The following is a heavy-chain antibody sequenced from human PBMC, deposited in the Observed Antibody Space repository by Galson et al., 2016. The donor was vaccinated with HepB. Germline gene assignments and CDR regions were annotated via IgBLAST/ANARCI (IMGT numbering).Heavy chain of an antibody. Sequence: SLRLSCAASGFTFNNYGMHWVRQAPGKGLDWLSIIWYDGKTKNYADSVKGRFTISRDNSENTLYLQMNSLRADDTAVFYCARERNEDCDGGNCKSVYFDHWGQGTLVIVSS. V-gene: IGHV3-33*01. CDR3: ARERNEDCDGGNCKSVYFDH. CDR2: IWYDGKTK. CDR1: GFTFNNYG. D-gene: IGHD2-15*01. J-gene: IGHJ4*02.